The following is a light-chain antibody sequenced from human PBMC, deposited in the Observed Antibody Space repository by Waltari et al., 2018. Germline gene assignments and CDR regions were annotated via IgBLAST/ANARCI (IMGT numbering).Light chain of an antibody. V-gene: IGLV3-21*04. CDR3: QVWDSSGDFYV. CDR1: HLDTQN. Sequence: SYVLIQPPSVSVAPGKTARLTCEGDHLDTQNVHWYQQKAGQAPVLVIYDAGDRPSGIPDRFSGSNSGNAATLTISSVAAGDEADYYCQVWDSSGDFYVFGTGTKVTVL. CDR2: DAG. J-gene: IGLJ1*01.